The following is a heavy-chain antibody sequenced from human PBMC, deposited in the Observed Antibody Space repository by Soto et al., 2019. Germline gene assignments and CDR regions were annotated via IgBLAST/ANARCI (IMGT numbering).Heavy chain of an antibody. CDR1: GYTFTSYY. D-gene: IGHD2-15*01. J-gene: IGHJ6*02. CDR2: INPSGGST. CDR3: ARDNGGPYDGYCSGGSCYQSSHYYYYGMDV. V-gene: IGHV1-46*01. Sequence: ASVKVSCKASGYTFTSYYMHWVRQAPGQGLEWMGIINPSGGSTSYAQKFQGRVTMTRDTSTSTVYMELSSLRSEDTAVYYCARDNGGPYDGYCSGGSCYQSSHYYYYGMDVWGQGTTVTVS.